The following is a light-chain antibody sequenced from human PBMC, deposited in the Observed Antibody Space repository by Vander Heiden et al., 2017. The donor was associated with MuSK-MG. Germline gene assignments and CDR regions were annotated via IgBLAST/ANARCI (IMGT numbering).Light chain of an antibody. J-gene: IGLJ3*02. CDR3: SSSAGSSTGV. V-gene: IGLV2-23*02. CDR2: EVS. CDR1: SSYVGSSNL. Sequence: QSSLTPPASVSGSPGQSITISCTGASSYVGSSNLVSWYQQPPGTAPNLLMYEVSKRPSGVSNRFSGSKSGTTASLTISGLQAEDEADYYCSSSAGSSTGVFGGGTKLTVL.